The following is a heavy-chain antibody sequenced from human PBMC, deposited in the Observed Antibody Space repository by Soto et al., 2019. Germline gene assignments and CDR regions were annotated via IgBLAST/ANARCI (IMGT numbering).Heavy chain of an antibody. Sequence: PSETLSLTCTLSGSSISSYYLSWNRQPPGKGLEWIGYIYYSGSTNYNPSLKSRVTISVDTSKNQFSLRAEDTAVYYCARDYYKYYDSSGYYRSPAYWGQGTLVTVSS. CDR3: ARDYYKYYDSSGYYRSPAY. D-gene: IGHD3-22*01. CDR2: IYYSGST. J-gene: IGHJ4*02. V-gene: IGHV4-59*01. CDR1: GSSISSYY.